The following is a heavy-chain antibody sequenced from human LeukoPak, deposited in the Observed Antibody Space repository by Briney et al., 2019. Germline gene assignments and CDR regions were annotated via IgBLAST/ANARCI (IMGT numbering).Heavy chain of an antibody. CDR3: ARSPFYAFWSGSTPHNWFDP. CDR2: IYYSGST. CDR1: GGSISSYY. D-gene: IGHD3-3*01. V-gene: IGHV4-59*08. J-gene: IGHJ5*02. Sequence: SETLSLTCTVSGGSISSYYWRWIRQPPGKGLEWVGYIYYSGSTNYNPSLKKRLTISVGTSNNQSSLKMSSVTAADTDVYDGARSPFYAFWSGSTPHNWFDPWGQGTLVTVSS.